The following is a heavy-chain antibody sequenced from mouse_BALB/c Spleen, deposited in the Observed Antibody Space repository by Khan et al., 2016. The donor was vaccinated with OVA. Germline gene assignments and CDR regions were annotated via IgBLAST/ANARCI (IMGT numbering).Heavy chain of an antibody. CDR2: ISSGGDYT. V-gene: IGHV5-6*01. CDR3: ASHLTGSCAY. D-gene: IGHD4-1*01. J-gene: IGHJ3*01. Sequence: EVELVESGGDLVKPGGSLKLSCVASGFTFSSYSMSWVRQTPDKRLEWVATISSGGDYTYYPDSVKGRFTFSRDNANNTLYLQMSSLKSEDTAMYYCASHLTGSCAYWGQGTRVTVSA. CDR1: GFTFSSYS.